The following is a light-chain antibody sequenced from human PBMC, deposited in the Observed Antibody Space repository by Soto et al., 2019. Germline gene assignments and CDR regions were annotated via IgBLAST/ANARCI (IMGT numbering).Light chain of an antibody. CDR3: QLRTNWPPYT. CDR1: QSVSGS. J-gene: IGKJ2*01. V-gene: IGKV3-11*01. CDR2: DTS. Sequence: EILLTQSPAMLSLSPGERATLSCRASQSVSGSLAWYQQRPGQAPRLVIYDTSKTDIDIPARFSGSGSGTDFTLTISSLEPEDFAVYYCQLRTNWPPYTFGQGTKLEIK.